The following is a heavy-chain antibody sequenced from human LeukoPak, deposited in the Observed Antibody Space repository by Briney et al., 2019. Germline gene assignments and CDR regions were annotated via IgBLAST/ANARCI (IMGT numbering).Heavy chain of an antibody. CDR3: ARDKIAAAGLQADDYYYYYMDV. D-gene: IGHD6-13*01. Sequence: ATVKVSCKTSGYIFSDYYMHWVRQAPGQGLEWMGWINPNSGGTDYAQKFQGRVTVTRDTSIRTAYMELRRLRSDDTAMYFCARDKIAAAGLQADDYYYYYMDVWGKGTTVTVSS. V-gene: IGHV1-2*02. CDR1: GYIFSDYY. CDR2: INPNSGGT. J-gene: IGHJ6*03.